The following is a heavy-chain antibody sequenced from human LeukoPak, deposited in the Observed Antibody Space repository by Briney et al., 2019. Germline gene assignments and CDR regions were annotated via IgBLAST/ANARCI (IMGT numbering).Heavy chain of an antibody. CDR3: ASVAVADTTDY. CDR2: ISSSSSYI. D-gene: IGHD6-19*01. V-gene: IGHV3-11*06. Sequence: GGSLRLSCAASGFTFSDYYMSWLRQAPGKGLEWVSSISSSSSYIYYADSVKGRFTISRDNAKNSLYLQMNSLRAEDTAVYYCASVAVADTTDYWGQGTLVTVSS. CDR1: GFTFSDYY. J-gene: IGHJ4*02.